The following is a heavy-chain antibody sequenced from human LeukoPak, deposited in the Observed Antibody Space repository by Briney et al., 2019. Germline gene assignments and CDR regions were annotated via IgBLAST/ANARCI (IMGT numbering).Heavy chain of an antibody. CDR2: INPSGGST. D-gene: IGHD2-15*01. CDR3: TRGTRLHCSGGSCYPNWFDP. Sequence: ALVKVSCKASGYTFTSYYMHWVRQAPGQGLEWMGIINPSGGSTSYAQKFQGRVTMTRDMSTSTVYMELSSLRSEDTAVYYCTRGTRLHCSGGSCYPNWFDPWGQGTLVTVSS. V-gene: IGHV1-46*01. CDR1: GYTFTSYY. J-gene: IGHJ5*02.